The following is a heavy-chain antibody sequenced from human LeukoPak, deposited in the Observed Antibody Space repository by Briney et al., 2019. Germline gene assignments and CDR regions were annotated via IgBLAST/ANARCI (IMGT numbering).Heavy chain of an antibody. V-gene: IGHV4-34*01. CDR1: GGSFSGYY. CDR2: INHSGST. CDR3: ARGQGFWSGYYTTY. Sequence: SETLSLTCAVYGGSFSGYYWSWIRQPPGKGLEWIREINHSGSTNYNPSLKSRVTISVDTSKNQFSLKLSSVTAADTAVYYCARGQGFWSGYYTTYWGQGTLVTVSS. J-gene: IGHJ4*02. D-gene: IGHD3-3*01.